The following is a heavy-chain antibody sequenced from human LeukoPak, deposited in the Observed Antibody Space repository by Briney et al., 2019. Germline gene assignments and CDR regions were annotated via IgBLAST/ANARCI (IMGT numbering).Heavy chain of an antibody. D-gene: IGHD3-10*01. Sequence: GASVKVSCKASGYTFTSYYMHWVRQAPGQGLEWMGIINPSGGSTSYAQKFQGRVTMTRDMSTSTVYMELSSLRSEDTAVYYCAREVDLWFGESNARREFDPWGQGTLVTVSS. CDR3: AREVDLWFGESNARREFDP. V-gene: IGHV1-46*01. J-gene: IGHJ5*02. CDR2: INPSGGST. CDR1: GYTFTSYY.